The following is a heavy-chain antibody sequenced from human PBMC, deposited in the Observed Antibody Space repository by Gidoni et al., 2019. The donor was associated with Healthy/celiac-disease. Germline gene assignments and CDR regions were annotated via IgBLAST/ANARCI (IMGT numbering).Heavy chain of an antibody. Sequence: EVQLVESGGGLLKPGRSLRLSCTASGFTFGVYVMSCFRQAPGKGLGWVGFIRSKAYGGTTEYAASVKGRFTISRDDSKSIAYLQMNSLKTEDTAVYYCTRDQTSGSYSRDAFDIWGQGTMVTVSS. J-gene: IGHJ3*02. V-gene: IGHV3-49*05. D-gene: IGHD1-26*01. CDR1: GFTFGVYV. CDR3: TRDQTSGSYSRDAFDI. CDR2: IRSKAYGGTT.